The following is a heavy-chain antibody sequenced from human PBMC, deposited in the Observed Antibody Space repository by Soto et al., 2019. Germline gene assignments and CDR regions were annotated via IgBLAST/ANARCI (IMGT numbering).Heavy chain of an antibody. Sequence: QVQLVQSGAEVKKPGSSVKVSCKASGGTFSSYTISWVRPAPGQGLEWMGRIIPILGIANYAQKFQGRVTITAVKSTSTAYMELSSLRSEDTAVYYCAGGGGEYNWFDPWGQGTLVTVSS. V-gene: IGHV1-69*02. CDR3: AGGGGEYNWFDP. D-gene: IGHD3-16*01. CDR1: GGTFSSYT. CDR2: IIPILGIA. J-gene: IGHJ5*02.